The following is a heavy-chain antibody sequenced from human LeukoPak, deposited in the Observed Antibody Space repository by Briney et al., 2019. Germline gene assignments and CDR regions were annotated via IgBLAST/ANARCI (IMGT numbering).Heavy chain of an antibody. CDR1: GFTFSSYG. J-gene: IGHJ4*02. D-gene: IGHD6-6*01. Sequence: GGSLRLSCAASGFTFSSYGMHWVRQAPGKGLEWVAVIWYDGSNKYYADSVKGRYTISRDNSKNTLYLQMNSLRAEDTAVYYCAREIAADRGFDSWGQGTLVTVSS. CDR2: IWYDGSNK. V-gene: IGHV3-33*01. CDR3: AREIAADRGFDS.